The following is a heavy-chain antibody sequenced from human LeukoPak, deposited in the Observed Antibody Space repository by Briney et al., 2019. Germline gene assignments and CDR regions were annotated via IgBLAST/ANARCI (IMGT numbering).Heavy chain of an antibody. CDR1: GGSISSYY. CDR2: IYYSGST. V-gene: IGHV4-59*01. CDR3: ARWDDSAWAFGS. Sequence: SETLSLTCTVSGGSISSYYWSWIRQPPGKGLEWIGYIYYSGSTNYNPSLKSRVTISVDTSKNQFSLKLSSVTAADTAVYYCARWDDSAWAFGSWGPGTLVTVSS. D-gene: IGHD6-19*01. J-gene: IGHJ4*02.